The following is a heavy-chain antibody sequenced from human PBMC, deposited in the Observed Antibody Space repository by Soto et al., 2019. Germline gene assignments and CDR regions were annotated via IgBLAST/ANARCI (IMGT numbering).Heavy chain of an antibody. J-gene: IGHJ3*02. V-gene: IGHV4-59*01. CDR3: ARGHSSGWIDAFDI. CDR1: GGSISSYY. Sequence: QVQLQESGPGLVKPSETLSLTCTVSGGSISSYYWSWIRQPPGKGLEWIGYIYYSGSTNYNPSLKSRVTISVDTSQNQFSLKLSSVTAADTAVYYCARGHSSGWIDAFDIWGQGTMVTVSS. D-gene: IGHD6-19*01. CDR2: IYYSGST.